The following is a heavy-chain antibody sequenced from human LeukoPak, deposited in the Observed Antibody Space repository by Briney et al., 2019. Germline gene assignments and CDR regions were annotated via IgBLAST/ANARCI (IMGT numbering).Heavy chain of an antibody. D-gene: IGHD3-9*01. CDR1: GSTFSRFW. J-gene: IGHJ3*02. CDR3: AREGYDTLTGYAAAFDI. CDR2: IKRDGSEK. V-gene: IGHV3-7*03. Sequence: GGSLRLSCAASGSTFSRFWMSWVRQTPGKGLEWVANIKRDGSEKYYVDSVKGRFTISRDNAKNSLYLQMNSLRAEDTAVYYCAREGYDTLTGYAAAFDIWGQGTMVTVSS.